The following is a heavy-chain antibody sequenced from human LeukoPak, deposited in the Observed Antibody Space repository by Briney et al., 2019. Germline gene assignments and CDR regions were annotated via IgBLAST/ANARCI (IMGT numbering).Heavy chain of an antibody. CDR2: ISSIGSTI. CDR3: ARDSGIAAAGMVY. J-gene: IGHJ4*02. D-gene: IGHD6-13*01. Sequence: GGSLRLSCAPSGFTFASYEMNWVPQAPGKGLGGVSDISSIGSTIYYADSVKGRFTISRDNAKNSLYLQMNSLRAEDTAVYYCARDSGIAAAGMVYWGQGTLVTVSS. V-gene: IGHV3-48*03. CDR1: GFTFASYE.